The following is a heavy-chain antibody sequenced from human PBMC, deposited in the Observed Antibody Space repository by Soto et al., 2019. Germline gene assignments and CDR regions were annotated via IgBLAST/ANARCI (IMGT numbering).Heavy chain of an antibody. J-gene: IGHJ5*02. D-gene: IGHD6-13*01. CDR1: GFTFSSYA. CDR3: AHRRAAAPGTNWFDP. Sequence: GGSLRLSCAASGFTFSSYAMSWVRQAPGKGLEWVSTISDSGGNTYYADSVKGRFTISRDNSKNTLYLQMTNMDPVDTATHYCAHRRAAAPGTNWFDPWGQGTLVTVSS. V-gene: IGHV3-23*01. CDR2: ISDSGGNT.